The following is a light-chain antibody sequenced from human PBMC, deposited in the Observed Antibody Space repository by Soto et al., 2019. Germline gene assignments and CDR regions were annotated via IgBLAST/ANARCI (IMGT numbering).Light chain of an antibody. Sequence: ALTQHPSASGSPGQSVTISCAGTSSDVGGYNYVSWYQQYPGKVPKLMVYEVSERPSGVPDRFSGSKSGNTAFLTVSGLQAEDEADYYCLSYADTAYVFGTGTKVTVL. J-gene: IGLJ1*01. CDR3: LSYADTAYV. CDR2: EVS. V-gene: IGLV2-8*01. CDR1: SSDVGGYNY.